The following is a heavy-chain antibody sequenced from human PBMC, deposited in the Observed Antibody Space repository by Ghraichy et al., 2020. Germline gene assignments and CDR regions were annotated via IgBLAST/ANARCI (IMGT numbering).Heavy chain of an antibody. CDR2: IYPGDSDT. J-gene: IGHJ4*02. Sequence: GESLNISCKGSGYSFTNYWIGWVRQMPGKGLEWMGIIYPGDSDTRYSPSFQGQVTISADKSISTAYLQWSSLKASDTAMYYCARSLENLKPITGAGYWGQGTLVTVSS. CDR3: ARSLENLKPITGAGY. V-gene: IGHV5-51*01. D-gene: IGHD1-20*01. CDR1: GYSFTNYW.